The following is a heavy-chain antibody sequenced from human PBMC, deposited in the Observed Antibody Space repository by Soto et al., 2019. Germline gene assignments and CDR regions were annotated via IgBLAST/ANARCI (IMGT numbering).Heavy chain of an antibody. Sequence: EVQLVDSGGGLVQPGGSLRLSCTASGFTFSNYWMSWVRQAPGEGLEWVANMNQDGREIYYVDSVKGRFTISRDNAKNSLYLQVSSLRAEDTAISYCTRDRSGTMLFWGQGTLVTVSS. CDR2: MNQDGREI. V-gene: IGHV3-7*01. J-gene: IGHJ4*02. D-gene: IGHD1-7*01. CDR3: TRDRSGTMLF. CDR1: GFTFSNYW.